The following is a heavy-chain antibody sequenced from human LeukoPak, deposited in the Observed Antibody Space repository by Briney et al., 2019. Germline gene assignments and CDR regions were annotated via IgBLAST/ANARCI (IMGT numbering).Heavy chain of an antibody. CDR1: GGSISSHY. CDR2: IYYSGNT. CDR3: ARDRHYKLPTLHYYYYGMDV. V-gene: IGHV4-59*11. J-gene: IGHJ6*02. D-gene: IGHD4-4*01. Sequence: YPSETLSLTCTVSGGSISSHYWSWIRQPPGKGLEWIGHIYYSGNTNYNSSLKSRVTISVDTSKNQFSLKLSSVTAADTAVYYCARDRHYKLPTLHYYYYGMDVWGQGTTVTVSS.